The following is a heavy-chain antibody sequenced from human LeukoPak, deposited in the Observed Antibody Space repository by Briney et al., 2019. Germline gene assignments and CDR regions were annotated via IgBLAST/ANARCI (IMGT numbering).Heavy chain of an antibody. J-gene: IGHJ4*02. CDR1: GFTFRSYW. V-gene: IGHV3-74*01. Sequence: PGGSLRLSCEASGFTFRSYWMHWVRQAPGKGLVWVSRINSDGSSTIHADSVKGRFTISRDNAKNTLYLQMNSLRAEDTAVYYCAREVYSSGWSSFDYWGQGTLVTVSS. CDR2: INSDGSST. D-gene: IGHD6-19*01. CDR3: AREVYSSGWSSFDY.